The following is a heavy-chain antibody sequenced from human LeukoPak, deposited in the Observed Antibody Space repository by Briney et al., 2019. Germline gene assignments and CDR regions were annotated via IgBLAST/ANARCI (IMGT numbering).Heavy chain of an antibody. D-gene: IGHD2-2*01. V-gene: IGHV3-73*01. CDR2: IRSKSNSYTT. J-gene: IGHJ6*03. CDR1: GFTLSGSA. CDR3: TSAYFYCTTTSCSAFYYMDV. Sequence: GGSLRLSCAASGFTLSGSAIHWVRQASGRGLEWVDRIRSKSNSYTTTYAASVKGRFTISRDDSKNMAYLQMNSLKTEDTAVYYCTSAYFYCTTTSCSAFYYMDVWGEGTTVTVSS.